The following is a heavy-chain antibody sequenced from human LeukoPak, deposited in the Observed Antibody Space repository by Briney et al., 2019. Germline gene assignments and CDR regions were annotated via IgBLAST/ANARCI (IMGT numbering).Heavy chain of an antibody. J-gene: IGHJ4*02. Sequence: GGSLRLSCAASGFTFSSYNMNWVRQAPGKGLEWVSSISSSSSYIYYADSVKGRFTISRDNAKNSLYLQMNSLRAEDTAVYYCARSRHSSWYGGYYFDYWGQGTLVTVSS. D-gene: IGHD6-13*01. CDR3: ARSRHSSWYGGYYFDY. CDR1: GFTFSSYN. V-gene: IGHV3-21*01. CDR2: ISSSSSYI.